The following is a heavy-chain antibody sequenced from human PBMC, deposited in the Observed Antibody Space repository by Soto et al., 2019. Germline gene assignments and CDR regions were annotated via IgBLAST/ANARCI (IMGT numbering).Heavy chain of an antibody. Sequence: PSETLSLTCTVSGGSISSSSYYWGWIRQPPGKGLEWIGSIYYSGSTYYNPSLKSRVTISVDTSKNQFSLKLSSVTAADTAVYYCARRRTGATGGSRFDYWGQGTLVTVSS. CDR2: IYYSGST. CDR1: GGSISSSSYY. V-gene: IGHV4-39*01. CDR3: ARRRTGATGGSRFDY. J-gene: IGHJ4*02. D-gene: IGHD1-1*01.